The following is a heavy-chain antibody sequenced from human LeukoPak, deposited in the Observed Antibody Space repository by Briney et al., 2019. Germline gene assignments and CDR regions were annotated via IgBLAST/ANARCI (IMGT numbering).Heavy chain of an antibody. D-gene: IGHD6-13*01. J-gene: IGHJ4*02. Sequence: PGGSLRLSCAASGFTFNSYAMSWVRQAPGKGLEWVSAVSHSGGSTYYADSVKGRFTISRDNSKDTLYLQMHSLRAEDTALYYCAKEDSSPYYFDFWGQGVLVTVSS. CDR3: AKEDSSPYYFDF. CDR2: VSHSGGST. CDR1: GFTFNSYA. V-gene: IGHV3-23*01.